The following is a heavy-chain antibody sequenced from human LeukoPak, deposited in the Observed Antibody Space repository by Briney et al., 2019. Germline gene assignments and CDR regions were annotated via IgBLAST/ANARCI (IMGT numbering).Heavy chain of an antibody. CDR1: GFTFSSYA. J-gene: IGHJ4*02. CDR2: ISGSGGST. CDR3: EGDHYYDSSGSSHY. D-gene: IGHD3-22*01. V-gene: IGHV3-23*01. Sequence: PGGSLRLSCAASGFTFSSYAMSWVRQAPGKGLEWVSAISGSGGSTYYADSVKGRFTTSRDNSKNTLYLQMNSLRAEDTAVYYCEGDHYYDSSGSSHYWGQGTLVTVSS.